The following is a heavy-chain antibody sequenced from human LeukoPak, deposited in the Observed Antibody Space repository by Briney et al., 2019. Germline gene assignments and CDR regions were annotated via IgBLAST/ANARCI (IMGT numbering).Heavy chain of an antibody. D-gene: IGHD5-18*01. Sequence: SVKVSCKASGGSFNAYAISWVRQAPGQGLEWMGGIIPIFGTSNYAQKLQGRVTISTDESTSTVYMEVSSLRSEDTAIYYCARGLDASMETAYDYWGQGTLVTVSS. J-gene: IGHJ4*02. V-gene: IGHV1-69*05. CDR2: IIPIFGTS. CDR3: ARGLDASMETAYDY. CDR1: GGSFNAYA.